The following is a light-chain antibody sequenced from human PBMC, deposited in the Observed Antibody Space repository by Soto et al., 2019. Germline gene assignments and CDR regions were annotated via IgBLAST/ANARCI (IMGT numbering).Light chain of an antibody. J-gene: IGLJ1*01. V-gene: IGLV2-8*01. CDR3: RSYAGSNNSV. CDR2: EVS. CDR1: SSDVVGYNY. Sequence: QSPVTQTPFASGSPGQSVTISWTGTSSDVVGYNYVSWYQHHPGKAPKLLIYEVSKRPSGVPDRFSGSKSGNTASLTVSGLQAEDEADYYCRSYAGSNNSVFGTGTKVTVL.